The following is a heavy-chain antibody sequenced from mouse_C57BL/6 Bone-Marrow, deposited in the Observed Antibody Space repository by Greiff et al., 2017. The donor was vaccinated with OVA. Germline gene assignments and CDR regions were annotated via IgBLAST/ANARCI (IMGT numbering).Heavy chain of an antibody. D-gene: IGHD1-1*01. CDR3: ARLEITTVVDY. J-gene: IGHJ2*01. CDR2: IHPNSGST. CDR1: GYTFTSYW. Sequence: QVQLQQPGAELVKPGASVKLSCKASGYTFTSYWMHWVKQRPGQGLEWIGMIHPNSGSTNYNEKFKSKATLTVDKSSSTAYMQLSSLTSEDAAVYDCARLEITTVVDYWGQGTTLTVSS. V-gene: IGHV1-64*01.